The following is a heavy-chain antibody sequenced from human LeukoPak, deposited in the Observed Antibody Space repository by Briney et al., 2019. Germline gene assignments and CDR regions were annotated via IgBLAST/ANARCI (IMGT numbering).Heavy chain of an antibody. CDR3: ARERGVSHPFDY. J-gene: IGHJ4*02. Sequence: GGSLRLSCADSGFTFSNYNMNWVRQAPGKAMEWVSSITSSGTYTFYADSVKGRFTISRDNAKNSLYLQMDSLGPEDTAVYYCARERGVSHPFDYWGQGTLVTVSS. D-gene: IGHD2-21*01. V-gene: IGHV3-21*01. CDR2: ITSSGTYT. CDR1: GFTFSNYN.